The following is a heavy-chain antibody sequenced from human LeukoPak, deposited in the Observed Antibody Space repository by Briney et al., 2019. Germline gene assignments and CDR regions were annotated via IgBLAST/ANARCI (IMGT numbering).Heavy chain of an antibody. V-gene: IGHV2-5*01. J-gene: IGHJ4*02. CDR3: AHRFTYSSRLDY. CDR1: GFSLTTTGVG. Sequence: SGPTLVKPTQTLTLTCTFSGFSLTTTGVGVAWIRQPPGKALEWLALILWSGDERYSPSLRSRLTITKITSKNQVVLTMTNMDPVDTATYYCAHRFTYSSRLDYWGQGTLVTVSS. CDR2: ILWSGDE. D-gene: IGHD4-11*01.